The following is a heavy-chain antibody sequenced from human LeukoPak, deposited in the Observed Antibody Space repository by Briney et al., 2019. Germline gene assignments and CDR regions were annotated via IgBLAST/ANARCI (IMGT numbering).Heavy chain of an antibody. CDR2: IDCSGST. CDR3: ARDRSSSWYKDFDY. J-gene: IGHJ4*02. V-gene: IGHV4-39*07. CDR1: NGSISSSRYF. D-gene: IGHD6-13*01. Sequence: SETLSLTCTVSNGSISSSRYFWGWIRQPPGKGLEWIGSIDCSGSTYYNPSLKSRVTISVDTSKNHFSLDLSSVTAADTAVYYCARDRSSSWYKDFDYWGQGTLVTVSS.